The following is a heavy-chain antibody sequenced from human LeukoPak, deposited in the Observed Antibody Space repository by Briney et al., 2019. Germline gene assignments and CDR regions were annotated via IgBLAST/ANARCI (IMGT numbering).Heavy chain of an antibody. Sequence: ASVKVSCKASGYTFTGYYMHWVRQAPRQGLEWMGWINPNSGGTNYAQKFQGRLTMTTDTSISTAYTVMSRLRSDDTVVYYCARDRVTMVRGVTPNWFDPWGEGTLVSVSS. J-gene: IGHJ5*02. V-gene: IGHV1-2*02. D-gene: IGHD3-10*01. CDR2: INPNSGGT. CDR3: ARDRVTMVRGVTPNWFDP. CDR1: GYTFTGYY.